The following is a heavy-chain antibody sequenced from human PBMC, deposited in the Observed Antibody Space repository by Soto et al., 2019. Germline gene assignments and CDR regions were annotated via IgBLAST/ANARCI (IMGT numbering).Heavy chain of an antibody. J-gene: IGHJ5*02. CDR2: ISSSGGSR. V-gene: IGHV3-23*01. CDR3: AKDPPSPWTANWVDP. D-gene: IGHD1-1*01. Sequence: EEQVSESGGALVQPGGSLRLSCAASGFNFNTFAMSWIRQAPGKGLEWVSHISSSGGSRDYADSVRGRFTISRDNSKNVLFLQMNSLRADDTATYYCAKDPPSPWTANWVDPWGKGTRVTVSS. CDR1: GFNFNTFA.